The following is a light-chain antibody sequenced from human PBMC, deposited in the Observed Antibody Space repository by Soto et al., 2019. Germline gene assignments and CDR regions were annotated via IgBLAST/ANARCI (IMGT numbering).Light chain of an antibody. V-gene: IGKV1D-12*01. J-gene: IGKJ5*01. CDR3: QQAYSFPIT. CDR2: GAS. Sequence: DSEMSQWPSSWSASVGDRLTMTCRASQDIAGYLAWHPNKTGRTPELLIHGASRLQSGVPARFSGSGSGTDFTLSINSLQPEDFATYSCQQAYSFPITFGQGTRLE. CDR1: QDIAGY.